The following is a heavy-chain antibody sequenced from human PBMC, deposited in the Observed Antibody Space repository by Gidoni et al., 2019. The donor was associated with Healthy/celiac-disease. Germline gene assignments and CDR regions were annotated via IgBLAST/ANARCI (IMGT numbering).Heavy chain of an antibody. J-gene: IGHJ4*02. CDR2: INHSGST. Sequence: QVQLQQWGAGLFKPSAPLSLTCAAYGGSLRCCYRSCIRQPPGKGLEWIGEINHSGSTNYNPSLKSRVTISVDTSKNQFSLKLSSVTAADTAVYYCARGLGIVVVPAAIRGSSYYFDYWGQGTLVTVSS. V-gene: IGHV4-34*01. D-gene: IGHD2-2*02. CDR1: GGSLRCCY. CDR3: ARGLGIVVVPAAIRGSSYYFDY.